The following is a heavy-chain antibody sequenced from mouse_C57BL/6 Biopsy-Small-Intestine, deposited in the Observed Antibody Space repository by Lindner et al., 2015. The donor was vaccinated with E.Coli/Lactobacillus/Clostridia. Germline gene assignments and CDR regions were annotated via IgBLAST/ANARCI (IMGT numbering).Heavy chain of an antibody. Sequence: SVKVSCKASGYTFSSYGISWVRQAPGQGLEWVGWISGYNGDTRYAQNFQGRVTMTTDTPTSTVYMELTSLRSDDTAVYYCAKDWAYTWNYGVGWFDSWGQGTLVTVSS. V-gene: IGHV1-7*01. CDR1: GYTFSSYG. CDR3: AKDWAYTWNYGVGWFDS. D-gene: IGHD1-1*01. CDR2: ISGYNGDT. J-gene: IGHJ4*01.